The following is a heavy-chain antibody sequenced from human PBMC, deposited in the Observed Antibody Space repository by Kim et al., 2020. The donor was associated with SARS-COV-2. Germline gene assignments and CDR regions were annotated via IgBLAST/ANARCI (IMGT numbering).Heavy chain of an antibody. CDR1: GGSFSGYY. J-gene: IGHJ4*02. D-gene: IGHD5-12*01. Sequence: SETLSLTCAVYGGSFSGYYWSWIRQPPGKGLEWIGEINHSGSTNYNPSLKSRVTISVDTSKNQFSLKLSSVTAADTAVYYCAQALRTWIRREAEAGWGQGTLVTVSS. CDR3: AQALRTWIRREAEAG. V-gene: IGHV4-34*01. CDR2: INHSGST.